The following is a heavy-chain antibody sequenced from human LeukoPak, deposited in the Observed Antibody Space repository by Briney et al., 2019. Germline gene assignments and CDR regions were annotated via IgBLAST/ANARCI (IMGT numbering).Heavy chain of an antibody. V-gene: IGHV4-61*02. CDR1: GDSISSGSYY. J-gene: IGHJ6*03. Sequence: PSQTLSLTCTVSGDSISSGSYYWSWIRQPAGRGLEWIGRIYTSGSTNYNPSLKSRVTMSVDTSKSQFSLKLSSVTAADTAVYYCARDNMYRGVIDYYYMDVRGKGTTVTVSS. CDR3: ARDNMYRGVIDYYYMDV. D-gene: IGHD3-10*01. CDR2: IYTSGST.